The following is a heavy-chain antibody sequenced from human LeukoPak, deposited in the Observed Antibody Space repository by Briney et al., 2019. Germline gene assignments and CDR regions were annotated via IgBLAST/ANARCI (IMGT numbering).Heavy chain of an antibody. CDR3: ARDMRLIVATIRIINAPREYNWFDP. CDR2: ISAYNGNT. D-gene: IGHD5-12*01. V-gene: IGHV1-18*01. CDR1: GYTFSNFD. J-gene: IGHJ5*02. Sequence: ASVKVSCKASGYTFSNFDINWVRQAPGQGLEWMGWISAYNGNTNYAQKLQGRVTMTTDTSTSTAYMELRSLRSDDTAVYYCARDMRLIVATIRIINAPREYNWFDPWGQGTLVTVSS.